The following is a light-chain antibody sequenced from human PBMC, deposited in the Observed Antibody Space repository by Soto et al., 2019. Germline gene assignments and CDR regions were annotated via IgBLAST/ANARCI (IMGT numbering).Light chain of an antibody. CDR3: KQYYSTPLT. CDR2: WAS. V-gene: IGKV4-1*01. J-gene: IGKJ4*01. Sequence: DIVMTQSPDSLAVSLGERATINCKSSQSVLYSSNNKNYLAWYQQKPGQPPKLLIYWASTRESGVHDRFSGSGSGTDFTLTISSLQAEDVAVYYCKQYYSTPLTVGGGTKMDIK. CDR1: QSVLYSSNNKNY.